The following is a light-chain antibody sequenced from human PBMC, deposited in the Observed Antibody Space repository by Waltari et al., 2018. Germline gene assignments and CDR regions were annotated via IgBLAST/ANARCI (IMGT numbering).Light chain of an antibody. V-gene: IGKV3-20*01. CDR2: GTS. CDR3: LQYHISPLT. Sequence: EIVMTQSPATLSVSPGERATLSCRASQSAWTNLAWYQQKPGQPPRVLIYGTSSRATGIPDRFTGSGSGTDFTLTISRLEPGDFAVYYCLQYHISPLTFGGGTKVEIK. CDR1: QSAWTN. J-gene: IGKJ4*01.